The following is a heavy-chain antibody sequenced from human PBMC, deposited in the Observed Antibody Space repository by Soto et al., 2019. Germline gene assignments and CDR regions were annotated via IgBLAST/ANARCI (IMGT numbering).Heavy chain of an antibody. CDR2: ISYDGSNK. CDR3: ARDRQLGGDAFDI. J-gene: IGHJ3*02. V-gene: IGHV3-30*04. Sequence: GGSLRLSCAASGFTFSSYAMHWVRQAPGKGLEWVAVISYDGSNKYYADSVKGRFIISRDNSKNTLLLQMNSLRAEDTAVYYCARDRQLGGDAFDIWGQGTMVTVSS. CDR1: GFTFSSYA. D-gene: IGHD7-27*01.